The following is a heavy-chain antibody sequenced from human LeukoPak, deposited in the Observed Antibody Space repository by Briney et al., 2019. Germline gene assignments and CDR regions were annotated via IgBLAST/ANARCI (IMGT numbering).Heavy chain of an antibody. CDR3: ATSRATKFDSRHLFDY. J-gene: IGHJ4*02. CDR2: INPSGGST. D-gene: IGHD3-22*01. V-gene: IGHV1-46*01. Sequence: GASVKVSCKASGYTFTSYYMHWVRQAPGQGLEWMGIINPSGGSTSYAQKFQGRVTMTRDTSTSTVYMELSSLRSEDTAVYYCATSRATKFDSRHLFDYWGQGTLVTVSS. CDR1: GYTFTSYY.